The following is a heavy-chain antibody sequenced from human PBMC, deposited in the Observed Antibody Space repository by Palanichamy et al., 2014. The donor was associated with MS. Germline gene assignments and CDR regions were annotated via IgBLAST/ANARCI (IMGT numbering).Heavy chain of an antibody. J-gene: IGHJ3*02. CDR3: ARAPGIVVVVAAILTIGCFDI. Sequence: GSTTSHADSVRGRFTISRDNAKNTPYLQMNSLRAEDTAVYYCARAPGIVVVVAAILTIGCFDIWGQGTMVTVSS. CDR2: GSTT. D-gene: IGHD2-15*01. V-gene: IGHV3-74*01.